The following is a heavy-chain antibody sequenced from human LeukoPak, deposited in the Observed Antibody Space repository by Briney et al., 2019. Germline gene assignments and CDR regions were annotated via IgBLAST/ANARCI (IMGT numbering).Heavy chain of an antibody. Sequence: SETLSLTCTVSGGSISSSSYYWGWIRQPPGKGLEGIGIIYYSGSTYYNPSLKSRVTISVDTSKNQFSLKLSSVTAADTAVYYCARVGGTTPGDYFDYWGQGTLVTVSS. CDR2: IYYSGST. V-gene: IGHV4-39*07. D-gene: IGHD3-10*01. J-gene: IGHJ4*02. CDR3: ARVGGTTPGDYFDY. CDR1: GGSISSSSYY.